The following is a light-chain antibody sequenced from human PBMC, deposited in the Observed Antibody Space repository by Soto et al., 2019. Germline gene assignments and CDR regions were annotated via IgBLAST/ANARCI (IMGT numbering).Light chain of an antibody. J-gene: IGLJ2*01. Sequence: QSVLTQPPSVSAAPGQKVTISCSGGNSNIGNNYVSWYQQLPGTAPKLLIYDNNKRPSGIPDRFSASKSGTSATLGITGLQTGDAADYYCGTWDGSLSAVVFGGGTKLTVL. CDR3: GTWDGSLSAVV. CDR2: DNN. V-gene: IGLV1-51*01. CDR1: NSNIGNNY.